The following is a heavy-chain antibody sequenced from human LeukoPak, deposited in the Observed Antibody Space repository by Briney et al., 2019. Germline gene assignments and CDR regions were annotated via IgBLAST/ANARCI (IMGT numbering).Heavy chain of an antibody. J-gene: IGHJ4*02. D-gene: IGHD3-16*01. V-gene: IGHV3-21*01. CDR3: ARDVAGDSDPYYFNY. CDR1: GFTFSSYE. CDR2: ISSSSSYI. Sequence: GGSLRLSCAASGFTFSSYEMNWVRQAPGKGLEWVSSISSSSSYIYYADSVKGRFTISRDNAKNSLYLQMNSLRAEDTAVYYCARDVAGDSDPYYFNYWGQGTLVTVSS.